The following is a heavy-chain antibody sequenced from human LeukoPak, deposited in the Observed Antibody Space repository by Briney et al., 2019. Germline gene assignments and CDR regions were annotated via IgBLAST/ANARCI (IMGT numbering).Heavy chain of an antibody. CDR1: GYNFRNFG. J-gene: IGHJ4*02. CDR3: ASAPATFSGSYHYYFDY. V-gene: IGHV1-18*01. Sequence: ASVKVSCKASGYNFRNFGIIWVRQAPGQGLEWMGWISAYNGNTNYAQKLQGRVTMTTDTSTSTAYMELRSLRSDDTAVYYCASAPATFSGSYHYYFDYWGQGTLVTVSS. D-gene: IGHD1-26*01. CDR2: ISAYNGNT.